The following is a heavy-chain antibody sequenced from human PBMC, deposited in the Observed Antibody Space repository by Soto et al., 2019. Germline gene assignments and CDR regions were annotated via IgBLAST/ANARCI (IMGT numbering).Heavy chain of an antibody. CDR2: ISGSGSST. V-gene: IGHV3-23*01. J-gene: IGHJ1*01. D-gene: IGHD3-22*01. CDR3: AKDITVHMIVVVTQPGGEYFQH. CDR1: GFTFSSYA. Sequence: EVQLLESGGGLVQPGGSLRLSCAASGFTFSSYAMSWVRQAPGKGLEWVSAISGSGSSTYYADSVKGRFTISRDNSKNTLDLQMNSQRAEDTAVYYCAKDITVHMIVVVTQPGGEYFQHWGQGTLVTVSS.